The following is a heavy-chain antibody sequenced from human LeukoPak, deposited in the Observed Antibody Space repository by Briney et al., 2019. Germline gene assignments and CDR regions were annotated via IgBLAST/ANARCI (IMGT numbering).Heavy chain of an antibody. CDR1: GFTFSSYE. CDR2: ISSSGSTI. V-gene: IGHV3-48*03. CDR3: ARARWCSSTSCYFAAFDI. Sequence: PGGSLRLSCAASGFTFSSYEMNWVRQAPGKGLEWVSYISSSGSTIYYADSVKGRFTISRDNAKNSLYLQMNSLRAEGTAVYYCARARWCSSTSCYFAAFDIWGQGTMVTVSS. D-gene: IGHD2-2*01. J-gene: IGHJ3*02.